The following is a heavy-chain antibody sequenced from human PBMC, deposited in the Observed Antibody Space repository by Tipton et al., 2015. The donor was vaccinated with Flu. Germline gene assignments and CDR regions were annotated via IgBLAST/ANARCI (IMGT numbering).Heavy chain of an antibody. Sequence: SLRLSCAASGFTFDDYTMHWVRQAPGKGLEWVSSINWVSSSMDYADSVRGRFTISRDNAKNSLYLQMNSLTPVDTALYYSARDRSPSTRMDYYYFSGIDVWGQRTAVTVSS. CDR3: ARDRSPSTRMDYYYFSGIDV. CDR1: GFTFDDYT. V-gene: IGHV3-9*01. CDR2: INWVSSSM. J-gene: IGHJ6*02. D-gene: IGHD3-3*02.